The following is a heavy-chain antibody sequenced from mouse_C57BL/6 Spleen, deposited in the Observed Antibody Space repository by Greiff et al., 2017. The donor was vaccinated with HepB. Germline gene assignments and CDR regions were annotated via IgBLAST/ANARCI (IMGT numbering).Heavy chain of an antibody. Sequence: QVQLQQSGAELVRPGASVTLSCKASGYTFTDYEMHWVKQTPVHGLEWIGAIDPETGGTAYNQKFKGKAILTADKSSSTAYRELRSLTSEDSAVYYCTRGDGGFDYWGQGTTLTVSS. D-gene: IGHD2-3*01. CDR3: TRGDGGFDY. CDR2: IDPETGGT. CDR1: GYTFTDYE. J-gene: IGHJ2*01. V-gene: IGHV1-15*01.